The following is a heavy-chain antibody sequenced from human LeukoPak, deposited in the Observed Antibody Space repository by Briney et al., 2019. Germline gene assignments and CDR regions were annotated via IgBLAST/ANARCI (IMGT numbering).Heavy chain of an antibody. CDR3: ARGIGVAGYYFDC. D-gene: IGHD6-19*01. Sequence: GGSLRLSCAASGFTFSSYAMHWVRQAPGKGLEWVAVISYDGSNKYYADSVKGRFTTSRDNSKNTLYLQMNSLRAEDTAVYYCARGIGVAGYYFDCWGQGTLVTVSS. J-gene: IGHJ4*02. CDR1: GFTFSSYA. V-gene: IGHV3-30*04. CDR2: ISYDGSNK.